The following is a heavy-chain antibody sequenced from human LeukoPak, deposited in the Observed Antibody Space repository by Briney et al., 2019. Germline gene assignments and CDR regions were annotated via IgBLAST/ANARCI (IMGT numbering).Heavy chain of an antibody. CDR1: GFPFSSYS. V-gene: IGHV3-48*02. CDR2: ISGSGSSI. CDR3: ARDSSRSRPFDY. Sequence: PGGSLRLSCAASGFPFSSYSMNWVRQAPGKGLEWVSFISGSGSSIYYADSVKGRFTISRDTAKNSLYLQMNSLRDEDTAMYYCARDSSRSRPFDYWGQGTLVTVSS. D-gene: IGHD4-17*01. J-gene: IGHJ4*02.